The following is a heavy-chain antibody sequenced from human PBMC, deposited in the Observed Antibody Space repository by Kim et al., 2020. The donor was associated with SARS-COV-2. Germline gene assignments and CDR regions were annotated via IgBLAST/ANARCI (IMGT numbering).Heavy chain of an antibody. CDR3: AKYYYDSSGYYFLPGY. J-gene: IGHJ4*02. Sequence: GESLKISCKGSGYSFTSYWIGWVRQMPGKGLEWMGIIYPGDCDTRYSPSFQGQVTISADKSISTAYLQWSSLKASDTAMYYCAKYYYDSSGYYFLPGYWGQGTLVTVSS. CDR1: GYSFTSYW. V-gene: IGHV5-51*01. D-gene: IGHD3-22*01. CDR2: IYPGDCDT.